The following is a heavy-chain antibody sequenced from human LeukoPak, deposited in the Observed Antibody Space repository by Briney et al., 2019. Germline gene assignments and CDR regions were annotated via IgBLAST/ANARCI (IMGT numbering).Heavy chain of an antibody. CDR1: GDSITGYY. D-gene: IGHD3-16*01. V-gene: IGHV4-39*07. J-gene: IGHJ4*02. Sequence: SETLSLTCSVSGDSITGYYWGWIRQPPGKGLEWIGNIYYTGNTYYNSSLKSRVTISVDTSKNQFSLKLSSVTAADTAVYYCARDKFSTQYRLRLGEFSDWGQGTLVTVSS. CDR2: IYYTGNT. CDR3: ARDKFSTQYRLRLGEFSD.